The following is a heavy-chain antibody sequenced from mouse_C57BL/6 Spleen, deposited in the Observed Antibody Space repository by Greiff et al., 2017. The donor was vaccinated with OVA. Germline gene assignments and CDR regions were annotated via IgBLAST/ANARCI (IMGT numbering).Heavy chain of an antibody. CDR1: GFNIKDDY. D-gene: IGHD2-1*01. CDR3: TRGIYYGNPYYFDY. V-gene: IGHV14-4*01. J-gene: IGHJ2*01. Sequence: VQLKESGAELVRPGASVKLSCTASGFNIKDDYMHWVKQRPEQGLEWIGWIDPENGDTEYASKFQGKATITADTSSNTAYLQLSSLTSEDTAVYYCTRGIYYGNPYYFDYWGQGTTLTVSS. CDR2: IDPENGDT.